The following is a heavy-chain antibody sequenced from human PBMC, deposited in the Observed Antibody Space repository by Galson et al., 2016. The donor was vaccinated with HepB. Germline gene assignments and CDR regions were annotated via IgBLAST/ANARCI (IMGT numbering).Heavy chain of an antibody. V-gene: IGHV3-53*01. CDR3: VRDQVDYYESSGDDFDY. CDR2: LYSGGST. CDR1: GFIVSSND. J-gene: IGHJ4*02. D-gene: IGHD3-22*01. Sequence: SLRLSCAASGFIVSSNDMRWVRQAPGKGLEWVSVLYSGGSTYYADSVKGRFTISRDNARNTPYLQMNSLRAEDTAVYYCVRDQVDYYESSGDDFDYWGQGTLVTVSS.